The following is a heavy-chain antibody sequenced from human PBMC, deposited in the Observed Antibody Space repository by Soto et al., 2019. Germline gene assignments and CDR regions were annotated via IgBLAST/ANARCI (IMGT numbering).Heavy chain of an antibody. Sequence: EVQLVESGGGLIQPGGSLRLSCAASGFTVSSNYMSWVRQAPGKGLEWVSVIYSGGNTYYADSVKGRFTISKDNSKNTLYLQIDSLRAEDTAMYYCASSAAAAGNFYYYGMDVWGQGTTVTVSS. D-gene: IGHD6-13*01. V-gene: IGHV3-53*01. J-gene: IGHJ6*02. CDR1: GFTVSSNY. CDR3: ASSAAAAGNFYYYGMDV. CDR2: IYSGGNT.